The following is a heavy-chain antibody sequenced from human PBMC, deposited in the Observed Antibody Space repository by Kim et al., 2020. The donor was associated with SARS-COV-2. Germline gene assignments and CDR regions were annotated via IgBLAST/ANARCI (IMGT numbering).Heavy chain of an antibody. CDR1: GYTFTSYY. V-gene: IGHV1-46*01. Sequence: ASVKVSCKASGYTFTSYYMHWVRQAPGQGLEWMGIINPSGGSTSYAQKFQGRVTMTRDTSTSTVYMELSSLRSEDTAVYYCARVRRRELREGPVGPPTSQTIVILGRFDYWGQGTLVTVSS. CDR3: ARVRRRELREGPVGPPTSQTIVILGRFDY. J-gene: IGHJ4*02. CDR2: INPSGGST. D-gene: IGHD3-16*02.